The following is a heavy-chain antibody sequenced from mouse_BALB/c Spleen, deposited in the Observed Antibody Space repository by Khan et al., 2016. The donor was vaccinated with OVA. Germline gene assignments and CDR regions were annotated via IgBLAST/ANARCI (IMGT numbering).Heavy chain of an antibody. Sequence: QVQLQQSGPGLVAPSQNLSITCTVSGFSLTDYGVSWIRQPPGKGLEWLGVIWGGGTTYYNSALKSSLSISKDNSKSQVFLKMNSLQTDDTAMYXCAKGVWAYYFALDYWGHGTSVTVSS. CDR1: GFSLTDYG. CDR2: IWGGGTT. CDR3: AKGVWAYYFALDY. J-gene: IGHJ4*01. V-gene: IGHV2-6-5*01. D-gene: IGHD2-10*02.